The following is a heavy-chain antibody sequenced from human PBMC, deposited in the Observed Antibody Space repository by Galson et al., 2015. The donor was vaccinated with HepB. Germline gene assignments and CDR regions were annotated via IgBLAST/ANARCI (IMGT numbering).Heavy chain of an antibody. CDR2: FTPLYGTP. V-gene: IGHV1-69*13. CDR3: ARNVEWYFDV. D-gene: IGHD2-21*01. CDR1: GGTVNRYS. J-gene: IGHJ2*01. Sequence: SVKVSCKASGGTVNRYSTSWVRQAPGQGLEWMGEFTPLYGTPKYAQKFQGRLTITADESTSTVYMELSSLRSEDTAMYYCARNVEWYFDVWGRGTLITVSS.